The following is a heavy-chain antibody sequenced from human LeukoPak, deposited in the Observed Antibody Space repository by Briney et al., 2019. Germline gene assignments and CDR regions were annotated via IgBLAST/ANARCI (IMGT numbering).Heavy chain of an antibody. CDR3: AKLEIWGNYRYLDY. CDR1: RFTFSNYG. D-gene: IGHD3-16*02. J-gene: IGHJ4*02. Sequence: GGSLRLSCAASRFTFSNYGMSWVRQAPGKGLEWVSAISGSGATYADSVKGRFTISRDNSKYTLYLQMNSLRAEDTAVYYCAKLEIWGNYRYLDYWGQGTLVTVSS. V-gene: IGHV3-23*01. CDR2: ISGSGAT.